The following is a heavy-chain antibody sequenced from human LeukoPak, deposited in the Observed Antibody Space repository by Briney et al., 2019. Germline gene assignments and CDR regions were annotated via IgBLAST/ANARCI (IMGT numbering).Heavy chain of an antibody. Sequence: SETLSLTCTVSGGSISGYSWTWIRQPPGQGLEWIGYFHNSRTTSYNPSLTGRVIISEDTAMDQISLKLNSVTAADTAVYYCARGHLGLSPWGQGTLVTVSS. D-gene: IGHD3-10*01. CDR3: ARGHLGLSP. CDR2: FHNSRTT. V-gene: IGHV4-59*01. J-gene: IGHJ5*02. CDR1: GGSISGYS.